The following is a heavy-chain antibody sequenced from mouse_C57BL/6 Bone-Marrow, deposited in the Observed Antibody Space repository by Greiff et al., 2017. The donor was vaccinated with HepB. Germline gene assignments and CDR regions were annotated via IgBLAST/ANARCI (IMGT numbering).Heavy chain of an antibody. V-gene: IGHV5-4*01. D-gene: IGHD2-4*01. CDR2: ISDGGSYT. Sequence: EVQLVESGGGLVKPGGSLKLSCAASGFTFSSYAMSWVRQTPEKRLEWVATISDGGSYTYYPDNVKGRFTISRDNAKNNLYLQMSHLKSEDTAMYYCARDLSGDDYGYWGQGTTLTVSS. CDR1: GFTFSSYA. CDR3: ARDLSGDDYGY. J-gene: IGHJ2*01.